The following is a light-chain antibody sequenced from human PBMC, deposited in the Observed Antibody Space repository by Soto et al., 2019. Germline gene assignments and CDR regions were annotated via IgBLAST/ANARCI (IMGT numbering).Light chain of an antibody. Sequence: EMVMTQSPVALSVSPGERATLSCRASQSISSNVAWYQQRPGQAPRLLIYGASTRVTDIPTRFSGSWSGTEFTLTISSLQSEDFAVYYCQQYNNWPFTFGQGTKLEIK. CDR1: QSISSN. CDR3: QQYNNWPFT. J-gene: IGKJ2*01. CDR2: GAS. V-gene: IGKV3-15*01.